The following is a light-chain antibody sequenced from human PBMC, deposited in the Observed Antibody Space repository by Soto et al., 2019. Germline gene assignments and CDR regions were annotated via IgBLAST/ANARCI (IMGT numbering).Light chain of an antibody. CDR2: DVS. V-gene: IGLV2-14*01. J-gene: IGLJ1*01. CDR1: SSDVGGYNY. CDR3: SSYTSSSTLYV. Sequence: QYALTQPASVSGSPGQSITISCTGTSSDVGGYNYVSWYQQHPGKAPKLMIYDVSNRPSGVSNRFSGSKSGNTASLTISGLQADDEADYYCSSYTSSSTLYVFGTGTKLTVL.